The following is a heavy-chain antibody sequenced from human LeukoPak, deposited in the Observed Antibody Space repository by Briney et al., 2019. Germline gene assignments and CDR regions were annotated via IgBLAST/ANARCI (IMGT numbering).Heavy chain of an antibody. V-gene: IGHV5-51*01. CDR3: ARSVLGSSSLFDY. CDR2: IYPGDSEN. D-gene: IGHD6-6*01. CDR1: GYSFTSYW. Sequence: GASLKISWTGSGYSFTSYWIGWVRQMPGEGLGLGGIIYPGDSENRYRTSFQGQVSISADKSISTAYLQWSSLKASDTATYYCARSVLGSSSLFDYWGQGTLVTVSS. J-gene: IGHJ4*02.